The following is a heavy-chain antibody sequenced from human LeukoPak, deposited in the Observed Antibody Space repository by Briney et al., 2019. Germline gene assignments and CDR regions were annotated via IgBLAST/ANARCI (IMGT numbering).Heavy chain of an antibody. D-gene: IGHD6-19*01. CDR2: IYSGGST. CDR3: SRGGAYSSCWPGAFDI. J-gene: IGHJ3*02. V-gene: IGHV3-53*01. CDR1: GFTVSSNF. Sequence: PGGSLRLSCAVSGFTVSSNFMNWVRHAPGKGLEWVSIIYSGGSTSYADSVKGRFTISRDNSKNTFYLQMNSLRAADTDAYYCSRGGAYSSCWPGAFDIWGQGTMVSVSS.